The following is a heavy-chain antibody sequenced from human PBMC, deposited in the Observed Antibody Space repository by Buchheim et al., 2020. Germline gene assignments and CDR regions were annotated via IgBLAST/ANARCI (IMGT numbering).Heavy chain of an antibody. V-gene: IGHV4-31*03. Sequence: QVRLQESGPGRVKPSETLSLTCNVSGGSISSGGDYWSWIRQYPGKGLEWIGNIYYSGTTYYNPSLKSRVTMSIDTSDKEFSLTLSSVTAADTAVYYCARTKSIASVGMGWFDPWGQG. CDR3: ARTKSIASVGMGWFDP. CDR2: IYYSGTT. J-gene: IGHJ5*02. D-gene: IGHD6-13*01. CDR1: GGSISSGGDY.